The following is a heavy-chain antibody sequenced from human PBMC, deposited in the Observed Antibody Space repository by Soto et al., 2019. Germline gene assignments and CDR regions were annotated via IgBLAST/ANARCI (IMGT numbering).Heavy chain of an antibody. CDR2: INHSGST. J-gene: IGHJ4*02. CDR3: ARGPWLLWFGELLHLDY. V-gene: IGHV4-34*01. CDR1: GGSFSGYY. Sequence: PSETLSLTFAVYGGSFSGYYWSWIRQPPGKGLEWIGEINHSGSTNYNPSLKSRVTISVDTSKNQFSLKLSSVTAADTAVYYCARGPWLLWFGELLHLDYWGQGTLVTVSS. D-gene: IGHD3-10*01.